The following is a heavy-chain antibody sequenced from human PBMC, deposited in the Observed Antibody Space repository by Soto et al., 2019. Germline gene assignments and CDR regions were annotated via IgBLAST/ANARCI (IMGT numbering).Heavy chain of an antibody. CDR3: AYYYDFCSGFDY. V-gene: IGHV4-30-2*01. Sequence: SETLSLTGAVSGDSIRSGGYSWSWIRQPPGKGLEWIGYIYHSGSTYYNPSLKSRVTISVDRSKNQFSLKLSSVTAADTAVYYCAYYYDFCSGFDYWGQGTLVT. CDR1: GDSIRSGGYS. D-gene: IGHD3-3*01. CDR2: IYHSGST. J-gene: IGHJ4*02.